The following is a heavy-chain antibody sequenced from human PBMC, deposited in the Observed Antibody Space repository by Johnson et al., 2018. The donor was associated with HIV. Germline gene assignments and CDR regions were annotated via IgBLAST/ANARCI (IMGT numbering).Heavy chain of an antibody. CDR1: GFNFTNYW. J-gene: IGHJ3*02. Sequence: QMLLVESGGGVVQPGRSLRLSCAASGFNFTNYWMSWVRQAPGKGLEWVAVISYDGSNKYYADSVKGRFTISRDNSKNTLYLQMNSLRAEDTAVYYCARVPSGTPSSIWGQGTKVTVSS. CDR2: ISYDGSNK. D-gene: IGHD1-1*01. CDR3: ARVPSGTPSSI. V-gene: IGHV3-30*03.